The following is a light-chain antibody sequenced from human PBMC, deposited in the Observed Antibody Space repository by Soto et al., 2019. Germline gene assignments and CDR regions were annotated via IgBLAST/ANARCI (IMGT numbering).Light chain of an antibody. CDR1: QGIGVY. Sequence: DIQMTQSPSSVSASLGDRVTITCRASQGIGVYLAWFQQKPGNVPKLLIYAATTLQSGVPSRFSGSGSGTDFTLTISSLQPEDVATYYCQKYNSAPLTFGGGTKVEIK. CDR3: QKYNSAPLT. CDR2: AAT. J-gene: IGKJ4*01. V-gene: IGKV1-27*01.